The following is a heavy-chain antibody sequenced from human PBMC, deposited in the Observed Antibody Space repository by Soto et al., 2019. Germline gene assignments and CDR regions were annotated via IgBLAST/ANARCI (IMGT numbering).Heavy chain of an antibody. D-gene: IGHD3-16*02. CDR3: TRDKTYYDYIWGSYRYFYFDY. V-gene: IGHV3-49*03. CDR1: GFTFGDYA. Sequence: GGSLRLSCTASGFTFGDYAMSWFRQAPGKGLEWVGFIRSKAYGGTTEYAASVKGRFTISRDDSKSIAYLQMNSLKTEDTAVYYCTRDKTYYDYIWGSYRYFYFDYWGQGTLVTVSS. CDR2: IRSKAYGGTT. J-gene: IGHJ4*02.